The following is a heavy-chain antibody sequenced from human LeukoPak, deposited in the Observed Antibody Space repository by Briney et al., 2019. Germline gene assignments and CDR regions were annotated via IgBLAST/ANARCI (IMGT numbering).Heavy chain of an antibody. CDR3: AKATPVVDYYYYGMDV. Sequence: GRSLRLSCAASGFTFNDYAMHWVRQAPGKGLEEGSGISWNSGSIGYADSVKGRFTISRDNSKNSLYLQMSSLRAEDTAVYYCAKATPVVDYYYYGMDVWGQGTTVTVSS. J-gene: IGHJ6*02. CDR2: ISWNSGSI. V-gene: IGHV3-9*01. CDR1: GFTFNDYA.